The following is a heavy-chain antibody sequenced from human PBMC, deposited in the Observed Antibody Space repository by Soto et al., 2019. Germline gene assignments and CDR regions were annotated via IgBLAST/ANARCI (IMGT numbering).Heavy chain of an antibody. J-gene: IGHJ4*02. V-gene: IGHV3-15*01. CDR2: IKSKTDGETT. Sequence: EVQLVESGGGLVKPGGSLRLSCAASDFAFNGAWMSWVRQAPGKGLEWVGRIKSKTDGETTDYAAPVKGRFTISRDDSSNTLFLQMNSLKTEDTAVYYCTTDGHFDYWGQGTLVTVSS. CDR1: DFAFNGAW. CDR3: TTDGHFDY.